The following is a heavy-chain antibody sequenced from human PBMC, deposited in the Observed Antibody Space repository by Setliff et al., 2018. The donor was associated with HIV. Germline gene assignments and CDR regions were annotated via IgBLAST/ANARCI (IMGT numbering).Heavy chain of an antibody. Sequence: GGSLRLSCAASGFTFSNYNMNWVRQAPGKGLEWVSPISSGGNYIYYRDSMKGRFTISRDNARNSLFLQMNGLRAEDTDVYYCARDPGMQLRYAFDFWGQGTPVTVSS. V-gene: IGHV3-21*01. CDR2: ISSGGNYI. D-gene: IGHD3-9*01. CDR3: ARDPGMQLRYAFDF. CDR1: GFTFSNYN. J-gene: IGHJ4*02.